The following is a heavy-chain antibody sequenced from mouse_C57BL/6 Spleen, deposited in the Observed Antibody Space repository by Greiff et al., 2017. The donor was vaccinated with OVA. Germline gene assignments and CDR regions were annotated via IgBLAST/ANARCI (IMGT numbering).Heavy chain of an antibody. CDR3: APFHGSSYGYFDV. Sequence: VQRVESGPELVKPGASVKISCKASGYAFSSSWMNWVKQRPGKGLEWIGRIYPGDGDTNYNGKFKGKATLTADKSSSTAYMQLSSLTSEDSAVYFCAPFHGSSYGYFDVWGTGTTVTVSS. CDR1: GYAFSSSW. V-gene: IGHV1-82*01. CDR2: IYPGDGDT. J-gene: IGHJ1*03. D-gene: IGHD1-1*01.